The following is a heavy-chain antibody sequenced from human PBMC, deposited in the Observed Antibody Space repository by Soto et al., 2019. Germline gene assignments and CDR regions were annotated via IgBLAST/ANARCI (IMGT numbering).Heavy chain of an antibody. CDR2: INHSGST. CDR3: ARGLHFWSGSLEWSY. D-gene: IGHD3-3*01. Sequence: SETLSLTCAVYGGSFSGYYWSWIRQPPGKGLEWIGEINHSGSTNYNPSLESRVTISVDTSKNQFSLKLSSVTAADTAVYYCARGLHFWSGSLEWSYWGQGPLVTVSS. CDR1: GGSFSGYY. V-gene: IGHV4-34*01. J-gene: IGHJ4*02.